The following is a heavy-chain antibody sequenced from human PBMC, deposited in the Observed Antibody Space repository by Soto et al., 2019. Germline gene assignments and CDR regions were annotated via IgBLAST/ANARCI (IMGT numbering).Heavy chain of an antibody. V-gene: IGHV4-39*01. CDR2: INHSGST. CDR1: DGSMNSDSSY. J-gene: IGHJ4*02. CDR3: ARLGGYVSVGYYYLWDS. D-gene: IGHD3-22*01. Sequence: TSETLSLTCRVSDGSMNSDSSYWGWIRQPPGKGLEWIGVINHSGSTYHNLSLKGRVTMSVDASRNQFSLKLTSMTAADTAVYYCARLGGYVSVGYYYLWDSWGQGTLVTVSS.